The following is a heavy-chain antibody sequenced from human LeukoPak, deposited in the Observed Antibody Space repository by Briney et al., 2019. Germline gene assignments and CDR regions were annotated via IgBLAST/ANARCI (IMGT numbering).Heavy chain of an antibody. V-gene: IGHV4-4*07. CDR1: GDSISSYY. Sequence: SETLSLTCTVSGDSISSYYWSWIRQPAGKGLEWIGRIYASGNTKYNPSLKSRVTMSLDTSKNQFSLKLNSVTAADTAVYYCARGGVPGLVGTKVRRPWFDPWGQGTLVTVSS. CDR2: IYASGNT. J-gene: IGHJ5*02. CDR3: ARGGVPGLVGTKVRRPWFDP. D-gene: IGHD1-7*01.